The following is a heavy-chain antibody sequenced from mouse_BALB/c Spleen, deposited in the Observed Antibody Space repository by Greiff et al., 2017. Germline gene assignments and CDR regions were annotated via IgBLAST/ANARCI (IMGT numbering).Heavy chain of an antibody. D-gene: IGHD2-3*01. J-gene: IGHJ4*01. CDR2: ISSGSSTI. V-gene: IGHV5-17*02. Sequence: EVQGVESGGGLVQPGGSRKLSCAASGFTFSSFGMHWVRQAPEKGLEWVAYISSGSSTIYYADTVKGRFTISRDNPKNTLFLQMTSLRSEDTAMYYCARSQGDDGYYEYAMDYWGQGTSVTVSS. CDR1: GFTFSSFG. CDR3: ARSQGDDGYYEYAMDY.